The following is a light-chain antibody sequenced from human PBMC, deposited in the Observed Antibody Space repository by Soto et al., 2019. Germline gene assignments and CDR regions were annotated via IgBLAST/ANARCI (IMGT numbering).Light chain of an antibody. CDR2: DNN. V-gene: IGLV1-51*01. Sequence: QSALTQPPSVSAAPGQRVTISCSGSSSNIGNNYVSWYQQLPGTAPKLLIYDNNQRPSGIPDRFSGSKSGTSATLGITGLQTGDEADYYCGSWDYSLSAGVFGGGTKLTVL. J-gene: IGLJ2*01. CDR1: SSNIGNNY. CDR3: GSWDYSLSAGV.